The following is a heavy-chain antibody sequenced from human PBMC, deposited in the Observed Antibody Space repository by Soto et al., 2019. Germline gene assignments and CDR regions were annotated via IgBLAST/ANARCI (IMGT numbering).Heavy chain of an antibody. D-gene: IGHD3-10*01. CDR1: GFTFDDYA. CDR3: AKDHYVSAIYGMDV. Sequence: EVQLVESGGGLVQPGRSLRLSCAAYGFTFDDYAMHWVRQTPGKGLAWVSGITWNSGTIGYADSVKGRFTISRDNSKNSLYMQRNSLSPEDTSLYYCAKDHYVSAIYGMDVWGQGTTVTVSS. CDR2: ITWNSGTI. V-gene: IGHV3-9*01. J-gene: IGHJ6*02.